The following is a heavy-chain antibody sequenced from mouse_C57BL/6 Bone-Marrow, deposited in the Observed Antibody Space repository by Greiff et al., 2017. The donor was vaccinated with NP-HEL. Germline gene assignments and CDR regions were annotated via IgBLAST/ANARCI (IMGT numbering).Heavy chain of an antibody. J-gene: IGHJ2*01. CDR1: GYTFTSYG. D-gene: IGHD1-1*01. CDR3: ARWNYYGSKGDY. CDR2: IYPRSGNT. Sequence: LVESGAELARPGASVKLSCKASGYTFTSYGISWVKQRTGQGLEWIGEIYPRSGNTYYNEKFKGKATLTADKSSSTAYMELRSLTSEDSAVYFCARWNYYGSKGDYWGQGTTLTVSS. V-gene: IGHV1-81*01.